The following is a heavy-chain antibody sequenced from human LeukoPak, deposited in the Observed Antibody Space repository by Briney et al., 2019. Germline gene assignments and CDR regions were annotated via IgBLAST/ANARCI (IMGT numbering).Heavy chain of an antibody. D-gene: IGHD5-18*01. CDR1: GFTFSDFW. J-gene: IGHJ4*02. Sequence: GGSLRLSCAASGFTFSDFWMHWVRQAPGKGLVWVSRINSGGTVTNYADSVKGRFTISRDNSKNTLYLQMNSLRAEDTAVYYCATLYYSYGSQPFDYWGQGTLVTVSS. CDR2: INSGGTVT. CDR3: ATLYYSYGSQPFDY. V-gene: IGHV3-74*01.